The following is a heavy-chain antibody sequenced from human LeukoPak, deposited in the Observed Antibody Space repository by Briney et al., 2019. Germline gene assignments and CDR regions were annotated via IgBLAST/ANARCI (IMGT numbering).Heavy chain of an antibody. J-gene: IGHJ4*02. CDR2: INADGSTT. CDR3: ARGSGGPFDY. D-gene: IGHD2-15*01. Sequence: GGSPRLSCAASGFTFSNYWMHWVRQAPGKGLVWVSRINADGSTTTYADSVKGRFTISRDNAKNTLYLQVNSLRAEDTAVYYCARGSGGPFDYWGQGTLVTVSS. V-gene: IGHV3-74*01. CDR1: GFTFSNYW.